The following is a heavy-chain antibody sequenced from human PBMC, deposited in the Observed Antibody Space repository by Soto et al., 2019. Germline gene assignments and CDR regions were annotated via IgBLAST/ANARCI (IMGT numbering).Heavy chain of an antibody. CDR2: MSYNGRKK. D-gene: IGHD4-4*01. CDR1: GFTFSSYT. CDR3: ARATDYRENYYYYYGLDV. J-gene: IGHJ6*02. V-gene: IGHV3-30*04. Sequence: GGSLRLSCAASGFTFSSYTMHWVRQAPGKGLEWVAVMSYNGRKKYYADSVKGRFTIPRDNSKNTLYLQVNSLRAEDTAVYYCARATDYRENYYYYYGLDVWGQGTTVTVSS.